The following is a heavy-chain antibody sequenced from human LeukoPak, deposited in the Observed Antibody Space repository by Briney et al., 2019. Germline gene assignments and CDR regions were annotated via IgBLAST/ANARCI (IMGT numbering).Heavy chain of an antibody. J-gene: IGHJ1*01. CDR2: INADGSST. CDR1: GFTFNTYW. Sequence: GGSLRLSCAASGFTFNTYWMHWVRQAPGKGLVWVSSINADGSSTSYADSMKGRFTISRDNAKNTLYLQMNSLRAEDTAVYYCAKDSAGTFRPEYFQHWGQGTLVTVSS. V-gene: IGHV3-74*01. CDR3: AKDSAGTFRPEYFQH. D-gene: IGHD6-13*01.